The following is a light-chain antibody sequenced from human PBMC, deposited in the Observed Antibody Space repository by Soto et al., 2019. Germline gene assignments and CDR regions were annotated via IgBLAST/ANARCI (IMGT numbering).Light chain of an antibody. J-gene: IGKJ1*01. CDR1: QSISTN. CDR3: QQANSFPWT. V-gene: IGKV1-12*01. Sequence: DIQMTQSPSSLSASVGDRVTITCRASQSISTNLNWYHQKPGKAPKLLIYAASSLQSGVPSRFSGSGSGTDFTLTISSLQPEDFATYYCQQANSFPWTFGQGTKVDI. CDR2: AAS.